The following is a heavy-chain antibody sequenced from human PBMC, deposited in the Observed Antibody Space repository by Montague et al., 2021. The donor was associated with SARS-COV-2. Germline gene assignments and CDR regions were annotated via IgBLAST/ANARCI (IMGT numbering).Heavy chain of an antibody. Sequence: YRSLSLSASGFTFSSYEMNWVRQAPGKGLEWVSYISSSGSTIYYADSVKGRFTISRDNAKNSLYLQMNSLRAEDTAVYYCARAGDFGYGSGSYAGGFDYWGQGTLVTVSS. CDR3: ARAGDFGYGSGSYAGGFDY. D-gene: IGHD3-10*01. CDR1: GFTFSSYE. J-gene: IGHJ4*02. V-gene: IGHV3-48*03. CDR2: ISSSGSTI.